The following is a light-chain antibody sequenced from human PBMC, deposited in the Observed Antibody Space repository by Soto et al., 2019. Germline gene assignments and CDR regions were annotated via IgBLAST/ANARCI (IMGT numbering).Light chain of an antibody. CDR2: GAS. J-gene: IGKJ1*01. V-gene: IGKV3-20*01. CDR3: QQYHSSPRT. CDR1: QSVNSNY. Sequence: EIVLTQSPGTLSLSPGERATLSCRASQSVNSNYLAWYQQKPGQGPRLLMYGASSRATGIPDRFSGSGSGTDFTLPISRLEAEDFAVYSCQQYHSSPRTFGQATKVEIK.